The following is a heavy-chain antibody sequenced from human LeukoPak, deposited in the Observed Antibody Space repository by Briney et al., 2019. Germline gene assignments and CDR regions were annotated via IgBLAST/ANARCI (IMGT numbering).Heavy chain of an antibody. V-gene: IGHV4-59*08. Sequence: PSEILSLTCIVSGGSISSYYWSWIRQPPGKGLEWIGYIFSSGSTNSNPSLKSRVTISVDTSKTQFSLKMTSVTAADTAVYYCARQGSGGRAFDIWGQGTMVTVSS. J-gene: IGHJ3*02. D-gene: IGHD1-26*01. CDR3: ARQGSGGRAFDI. CDR2: IFSSGST. CDR1: GGSISSYY.